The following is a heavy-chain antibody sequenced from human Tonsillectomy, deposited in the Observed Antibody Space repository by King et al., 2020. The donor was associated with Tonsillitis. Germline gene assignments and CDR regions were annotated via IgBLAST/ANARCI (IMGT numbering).Heavy chain of an antibody. Sequence: VQLVESGGGLIQPGGSLRLSCAASGFTVSSNYMSWVRQAPGKGLEWVSVIYSGGTTYYADSVKGRFTISRDNSKNTLYLQMNSLRADDTAVYYCARDVAAAGFLWDWGQGTLVTVSS. J-gene: IGHJ4*02. D-gene: IGHD6-13*01. CDR3: ARDVAAAGFLWD. V-gene: IGHV3-53*01. CDR2: IYSGGTT. CDR1: GFTVSSNY.